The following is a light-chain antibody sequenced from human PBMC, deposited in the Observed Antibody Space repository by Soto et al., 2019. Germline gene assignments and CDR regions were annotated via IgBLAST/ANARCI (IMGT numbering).Light chain of an antibody. V-gene: IGKV3-20*01. CDR2: DAS. Sequence: EIVLTQSPGTPSLSPGERATLSCRASQSKNYGFLAWYQQKPGQAPRLLIYDASIRASGIPDRFGGSGSGTDFTLSISRLEPEDFAVYYCQHYGDSPLTFGGGTKVEIK. CDR1: QSKNYGF. CDR3: QHYGDSPLT. J-gene: IGKJ4*01.